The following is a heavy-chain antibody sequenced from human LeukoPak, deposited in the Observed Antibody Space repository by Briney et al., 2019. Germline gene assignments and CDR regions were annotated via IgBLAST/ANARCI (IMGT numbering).Heavy chain of an antibody. V-gene: IGHV4-61*02. CDR1: GGSISSGSYY. Sequence: SQTLSLTCTVSGGSISSGSYYWSWIRQPAGKGLEWIGRIYTSGSTNYNPSLQSRVTISVDTSKNQFSLKLSSVTAADTAVYYCATYIVVVREDYYYYMDVWGKGTTVTVSS. CDR3: ATYIVVVREDYYYYMDV. CDR2: IYTSGST. D-gene: IGHD2-2*01. J-gene: IGHJ6*03.